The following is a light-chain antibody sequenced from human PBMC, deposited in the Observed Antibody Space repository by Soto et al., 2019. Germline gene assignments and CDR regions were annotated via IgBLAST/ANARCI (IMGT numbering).Light chain of an antibody. CDR3: QQRSNWPRT. CDR1: QSVSSS. V-gene: IGKV3-11*01. Sequence: EIVLTQSPATLSLSPGERATLSCRASQSVSSSLAWYQQKPGQAPRLLIYDASNRATGIPARFSGSGSGTDFTLTIISLEPEDFAVYYCQQRSNWPRTFGQGTKLEIK. J-gene: IGKJ2*01. CDR2: DAS.